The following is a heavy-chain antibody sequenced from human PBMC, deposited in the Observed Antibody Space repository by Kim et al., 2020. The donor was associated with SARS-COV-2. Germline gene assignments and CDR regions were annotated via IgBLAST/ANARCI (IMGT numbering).Heavy chain of an antibody. Sequence: EDGGCKNYVDSVKWRFTISTDNAKSSMSLQMNRLRAEDTAVYYCSRGFDMWGQGTMFTVSS. CDR2: EDGGCK. V-gene: IGHV3-7*01. CDR3: SRGFDM. J-gene: IGHJ3*02.